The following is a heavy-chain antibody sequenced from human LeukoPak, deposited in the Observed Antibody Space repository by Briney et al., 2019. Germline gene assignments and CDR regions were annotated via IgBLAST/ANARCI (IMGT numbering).Heavy chain of an antibody. CDR1: GDSINSYY. J-gene: IGHJ5*01. CDR2: IYYRGSA. V-gene: IGHV4-59*08. CDR3: ARLLHDWFDS. D-gene: IGHD4-11*01. Sequence: SETLSLTCTVSGDSINSYYWSWIRQPPGKGLEWLGYIYYRGSANYNPSLKRRVTISIDTSKNQFSLKLTSVTAADTAVYYCARLLHDWFDSWGQGTLVTVSS.